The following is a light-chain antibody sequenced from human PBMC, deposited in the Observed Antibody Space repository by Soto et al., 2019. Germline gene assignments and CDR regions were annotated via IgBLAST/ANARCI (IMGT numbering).Light chain of an antibody. CDR2: DAS. CDR1: QDISNY. CDR3: QQYGNLPIT. V-gene: IGKV1-33*01. Sequence: DIQMTQSPSSLSASVGDRVTITCQASQDISNYLNWYQQKPGKAPKLLIYDASNLETGVPSRFSGSGSGTDFTFTISRLQPEDIAIYYCQQYGNLPITFGQGTRLEIK. J-gene: IGKJ5*01.